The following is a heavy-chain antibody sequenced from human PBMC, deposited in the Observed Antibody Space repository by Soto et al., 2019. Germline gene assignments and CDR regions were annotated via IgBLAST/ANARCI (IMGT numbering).Heavy chain of an antibody. CDR2: ISGSGGST. CDR1: GFTFSSYA. CDR3: AKNMGSGRGTSAFDL. V-gene: IGHV3-23*01. Sequence: EVQLLESGGGLVQPGGSLRLSCAASGFTFSSYAMSWVRQAPGKGREWVSAISGSGGSTYYADSVKGRLTSSRDNSRNTLYLQMNSLRAEDTAVYYCAKNMGSGRGTSAFDLWGQGTMVTVSS. J-gene: IGHJ3*01. D-gene: IGHD3-16*01.